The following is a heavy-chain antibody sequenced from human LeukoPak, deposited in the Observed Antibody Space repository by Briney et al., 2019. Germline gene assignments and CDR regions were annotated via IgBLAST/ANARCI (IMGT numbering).Heavy chain of an antibody. CDR3: ARGRPHRNDY. CDR2: IASDGSST. Sequence: GGSLRLSCAASGFTFSSYWMNWVRQAPGKGLVWVSRIASDGSSTTYADSVKGRFSISRDNAKNTLYLQMNSLRGEDTSVYYSARGRPHRNDYCGQGPLVPVSS. J-gene: IGHJ4*02. CDR1: GFTFSSYW. D-gene: IGHD3-16*02. V-gene: IGHV3-74*01.